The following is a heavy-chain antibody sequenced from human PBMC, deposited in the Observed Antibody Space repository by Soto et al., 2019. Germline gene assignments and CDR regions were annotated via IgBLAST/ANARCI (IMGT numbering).Heavy chain of an antibody. D-gene: IGHD3-22*01. J-gene: IGHJ4*02. CDR1: GFTFSSYA. CDR2: ISYDGSNK. Sequence: PGGSLRLSCAAPGFTFSSYAMHWVRQAQGKGLEWVAVISYDGSNKYYADSVKGRFTISRDNSKNTLYLQMNSLRAEDTAVYYCARDPTPGYYDSSGYFDYWGQGTLVTVSS. V-gene: IGHV3-30-3*01. CDR3: ARDPTPGYYDSSGYFDY.